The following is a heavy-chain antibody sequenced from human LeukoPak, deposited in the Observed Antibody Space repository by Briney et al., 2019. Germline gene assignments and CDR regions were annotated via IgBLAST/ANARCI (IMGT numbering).Heavy chain of an antibody. CDR3: ARDLESSGYYYGLGY. Sequence: ASVKVSCKASGYTFTSYYMHWVRQAPGQGLEWMGIINPSGGSTSYAQKFQGRVTMTRDTSTSTAYMELRSPRSDDAAVYYCARDLESSGYYYGLGYWGQGTLVTVSS. D-gene: IGHD3-22*01. CDR2: INPSGGST. J-gene: IGHJ4*02. V-gene: IGHV1-46*01. CDR1: GYTFTSYY.